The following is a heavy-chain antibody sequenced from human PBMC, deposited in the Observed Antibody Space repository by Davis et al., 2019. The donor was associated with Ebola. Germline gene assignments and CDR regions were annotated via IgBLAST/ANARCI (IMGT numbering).Heavy chain of an antibody. CDR1: GFTFSSYA. CDR2: ISGSGGST. J-gene: IGHJ1*01. CDR3: AKGVYDSSGYYYVAEYFQH. D-gene: IGHD3-22*01. V-gene: IGHV3-23*01. Sequence: PGGSLRLSCAASGFTFSSYAMSWVRQAPGKGLEWVSAISGSGGSTYYADSVKGRFTISRDNSKNTLYLQMNSLRAEDTAVYYCAKGVYDSSGYYYVAEYFQHWGQGTLVTVSS.